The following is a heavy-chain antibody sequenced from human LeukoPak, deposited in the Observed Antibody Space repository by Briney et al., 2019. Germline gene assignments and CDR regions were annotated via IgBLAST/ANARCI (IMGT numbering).Heavy chain of an antibody. D-gene: IGHD3-22*01. J-gene: IGHJ5*02. V-gene: IGHV1-18*01. CDR1: GYTFTSYG. CDR2: ISAYNGNT. Sequence: ASVKVSCKASGYTFTSYGISWVRQAPGQGLEWMGWISAYNGNTNYAQKLQGRVTMTTDTSTSTAYMELRSLRSDETAVYYCARVVVITIPNWFDPWGQGTLVTVSS. CDR3: ARVVVITIPNWFDP.